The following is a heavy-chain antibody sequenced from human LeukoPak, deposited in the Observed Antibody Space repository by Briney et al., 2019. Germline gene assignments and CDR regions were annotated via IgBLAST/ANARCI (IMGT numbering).Heavy chain of an antibody. J-gene: IGHJ4*02. D-gene: IGHD3-22*01. Sequence: KPSETLSLTCTVSGGSISSRSYYWGWIRQPPGKGLEWIGSIYNSESTYYNPSLKSRVTISVDTSKNQLSLKVSSVTAADTAVYYCARVDSSGYSETWGRGTLVTVSS. V-gene: IGHV4-39*07. CDR3: ARVDSSGYSET. CDR2: IYNSEST. CDR1: GGSISSRSYY.